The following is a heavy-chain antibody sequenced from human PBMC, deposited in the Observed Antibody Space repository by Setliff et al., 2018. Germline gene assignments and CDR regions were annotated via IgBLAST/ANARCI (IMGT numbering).Heavy chain of an antibody. CDR2: INHSGIT. V-gene: IGHV4-34*01. D-gene: IGHD7-27*01. CDR3: ARVTNWGLDLRFDP. Sequence: PSETLSLTCTVYGGSLSNYYWSWVRQPPGKGPEWIVEINHSGITNYNPSLKGRVTISVDTSKNQLSLKLNSLTAADTAVYYCARVTNWGLDLRFDPWGQGILVTVSS. CDR1: GGSLSNYY. J-gene: IGHJ5*02.